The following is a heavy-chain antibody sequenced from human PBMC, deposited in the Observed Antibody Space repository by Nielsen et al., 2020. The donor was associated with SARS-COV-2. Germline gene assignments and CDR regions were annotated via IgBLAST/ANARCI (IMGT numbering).Heavy chain of an antibody. Sequence: SETLSLTCAVYGGSFSGYYWSWIRQPPGKGLEWIGYIYYSGSTNYNPSLKSRVTISVDKSKNQFSLKMSSVTAADTAVYYCARESGLDTTDNWGQGVLVTVSS. V-gene: IGHV4-59*12. D-gene: IGHD3/OR15-3a*01. CDR3: ARESGLDTTDN. CDR2: IYYSGST. J-gene: IGHJ4*02. CDR1: GGSFSGYY.